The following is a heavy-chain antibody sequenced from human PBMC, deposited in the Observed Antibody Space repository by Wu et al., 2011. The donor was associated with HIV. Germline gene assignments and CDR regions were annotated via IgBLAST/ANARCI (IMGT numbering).Heavy chain of an antibody. D-gene: IGHD3-16*01. CDR1: GYTFTAYY. J-gene: IGHJ3*01. Sequence: QVQLVQSGAEVKKPGASVRVSCKASGYTFTAYYIHWVRQAPGHGLEWMGSFVPIFGSPDYAQKFQGRVTISADKSTDTAYMEMTGLTSEDTAVYYCARPSWGXGALDVWGPRDTGHRLL. CDR3: ARPSWGXGALDV. V-gene: IGHV1-69*06. CDR2: FVPIFGSP.